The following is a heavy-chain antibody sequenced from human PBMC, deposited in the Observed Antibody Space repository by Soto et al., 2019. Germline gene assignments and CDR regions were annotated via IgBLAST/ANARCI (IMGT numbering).Heavy chain of an antibody. CDR3: ARDVGSGWFDY. J-gene: IGHJ4*02. D-gene: IGHD6-19*01. CDR1: GFPFSGYW. Sequence: PGGSLRLSCAASGFPFSGYWMTWVRQAPGKGLEWVANINRDGSEKNHVDSVKGRFTISRDNAKNSLYLQMNSLRAEDTAIYYCARDVGSGWFDYWGQGTPVTVSS. CDR2: INRDGSEK. V-gene: IGHV3-7*05.